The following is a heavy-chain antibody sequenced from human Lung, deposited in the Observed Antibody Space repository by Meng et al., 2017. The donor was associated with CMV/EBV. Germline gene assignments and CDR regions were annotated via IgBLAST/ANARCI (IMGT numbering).Heavy chain of an antibody. CDR2: INSYTGGT. CDR1: GYTFTGYH. V-gene: IGHV1-2*02. CDR3: ARAIAVAGTAPFDY. Sequence: SVXVSXXAFGYTFTGYHIHWVRQAPGQGLQWMGWINSYTGGTISAQKFQGRVTMTRDTSISTASMELRRLTSDDTAVYFCARAIAVAGTAPFDYWGQGTXVPVAS. D-gene: IGHD6-19*01. J-gene: IGHJ4*01.